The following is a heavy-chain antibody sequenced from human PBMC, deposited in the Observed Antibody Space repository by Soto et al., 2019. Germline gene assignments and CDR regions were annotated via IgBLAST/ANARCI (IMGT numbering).Heavy chain of an antibody. J-gene: IGHJ4*02. CDR2: ISSDETIV. D-gene: IGHD1-26*01. CDR1: GYTFRGYG. V-gene: IGHV3-48*02. Sequence: GGSLRLSCEGFGYTFRGYGMIWVRQAPGKGLECVSYISSDETIVNYADSVKGRFTISRDSAKNSLFLRMNSLRDEDTAVYYCVRGGGVGTTWGYYWGQGAQVTVSS. CDR3: VRGGGVGTTWGYY.